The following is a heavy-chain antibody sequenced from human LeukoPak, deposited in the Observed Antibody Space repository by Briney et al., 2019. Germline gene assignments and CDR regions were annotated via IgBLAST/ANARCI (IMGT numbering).Heavy chain of an antibody. CDR2: ISFTGNT. J-gene: IGHJ4*02. V-gene: IGHV4-59*08. CDR1: GGSISGYY. CDR3: ARSPPGWYYDNSGQYYFDT. Sequence: SETLSLTCTVSGGSISGYYWSWIRQSPGKRLEWIAYISFTGNTNYNPSLESRVTISLDTSKTHFSLTLSSLTAADTAVYYCARSPPGWYYDNSGQYYFDTWGQGALVTVSS. D-gene: IGHD3-22*01.